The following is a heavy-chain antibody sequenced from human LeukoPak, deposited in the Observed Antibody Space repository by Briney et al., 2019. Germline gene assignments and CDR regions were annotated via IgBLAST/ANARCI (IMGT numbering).Heavy chain of an antibody. CDR3: ARGPMVRGVIITFDY. V-gene: IGHV5-51*01. D-gene: IGHD3-10*01. Sequence: GESLKISFKGSGYSFTSYWISWVRQMPGKGLEWMGIIYPGDPDTRYSPSFQGQVTISADKSISTAYLQWSSLKASDTAMYYCARGPMVRGVIITFDYWGQGTLVTVSS. J-gene: IGHJ4*02. CDR1: GYSFTSYW. CDR2: IYPGDPDT.